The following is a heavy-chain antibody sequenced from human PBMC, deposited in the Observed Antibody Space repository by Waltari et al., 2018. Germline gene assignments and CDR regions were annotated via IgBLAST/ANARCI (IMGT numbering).Heavy chain of an antibody. Sequence: QVQLQQWGAGLLKPSEPLSLTCAVYGGSFIGYYWSWVRQPPGTGPEWIGEINQRGSTNYNPSLKSRVTISVDTSKNQFSLKLSSVTAADTAVYYCARGSRSLLWFGELSHSRFDYWGQGTLVTVSS. D-gene: IGHD3-10*01. J-gene: IGHJ4*02. CDR2: INQRGST. V-gene: IGHV4-34*01. CDR3: ARGSRSLLWFGELSHSRFDY. CDR1: GGSFIGYY.